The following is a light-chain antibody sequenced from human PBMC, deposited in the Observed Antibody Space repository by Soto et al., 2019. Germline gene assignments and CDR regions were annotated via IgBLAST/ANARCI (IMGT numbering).Light chain of an antibody. CDR3: SSYTSSRTLV. CDR1: SSYVGGYNY. J-gene: IGLJ2*01. Sequence: QSALTQPASVCGSTGQSITISCTGTSSYVGGYNYVSLYQQHPGKAPKLMIYEVSNRPSGVSNRFSGSKSGNTASLTISGLQAEDEADYYCSSYTSSRTLVFGGGTKLTVL. V-gene: IGLV2-14*01. CDR2: EVS.